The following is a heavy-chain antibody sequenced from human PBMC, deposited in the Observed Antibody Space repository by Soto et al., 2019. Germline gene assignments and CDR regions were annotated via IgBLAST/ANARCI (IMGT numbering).Heavy chain of an antibody. D-gene: IGHD3-9*01. CDR1: GGSISSYY. J-gene: IGHJ3*02. CDR2: IYYSGST. Sequence: PSETLSLTCTVSGGSISSYYWSWIRQPPGKGLEWIGYIYYSGSTNYNPSLKSRVTISVDTSKNQFSLKLSSVTAADTAVYYCARGTPVLRHFDWSAGFDIWGQGTMVTVSS. CDR3: ARGTPVLRHFDWSAGFDI. V-gene: IGHV4-59*01.